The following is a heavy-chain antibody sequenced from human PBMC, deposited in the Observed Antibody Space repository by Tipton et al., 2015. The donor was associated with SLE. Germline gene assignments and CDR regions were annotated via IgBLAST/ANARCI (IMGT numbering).Heavy chain of an antibody. CDR2: IYSGGST. V-gene: IGHV3-66*02. CDR3: ARDPYSSGWGNWFDP. CDR1: GFTVSSNY. J-gene: IGHJ5*02. Sequence: GSLRLSCAASGFTVSSNYMSWVRQAPGKGVEWVSVIYSGGSTYYADSVKGRFTISRDNSKNTLYLQMNSLRAEDTAVYYCARDPYSSGWGNWFDPWGQGTLVTVSS. D-gene: IGHD6-19*01.